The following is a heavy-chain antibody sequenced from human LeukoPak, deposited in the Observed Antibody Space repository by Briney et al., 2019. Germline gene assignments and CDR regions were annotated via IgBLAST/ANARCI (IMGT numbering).Heavy chain of an antibody. V-gene: IGHV4-39*01. D-gene: IGHD3/OR15-3a*01. CDR2: IYYSGST. CDR3: ARRVADWSKYYFDY. J-gene: IGHJ4*02. Sequence: SETLSLTCTVSGGSISSSSYYWGWIRQPPGKGLEWIGSIYYSGSTYYNPSLKSRVTISVDTSKNQFSLKLSSVTAADTAVYYCARRVADWSKYYFDYWGQGTLVTVSS. CDR1: GGSISSSSYY.